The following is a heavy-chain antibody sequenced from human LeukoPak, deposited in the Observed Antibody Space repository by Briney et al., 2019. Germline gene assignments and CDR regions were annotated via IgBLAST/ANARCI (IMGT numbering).Heavy chain of an antibody. CDR3: AREKVRYSSGWYYMDV. J-gene: IGHJ6*03. V-gene: IGHV4-39*02. CDR2: IYYSGST. CDR1: GVSISSSNSY. Sequence: SETLSLTCTVSGVSISSSNSYWGWIRQPPGKGLEWIGSIYYSGSTYYNPSLKSRVTVSVDTSKNQFSLKLSSVTAADTAVYYCAREKVRYSSGWYYMDVWGKGTTVTISS. D-gene: IGHD6-19*01.